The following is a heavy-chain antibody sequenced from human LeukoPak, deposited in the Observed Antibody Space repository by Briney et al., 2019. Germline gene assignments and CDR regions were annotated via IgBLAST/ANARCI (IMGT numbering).Heavy chain of an antibody. V-gene: IGHV1-2*02. D-gene: IGHD3-10*01. CDR1: GYTFTVYH. CDR2: ISPDNGGT. Sequence: ASVKVSCKASGYTFTVYHLHWVRQAPGQGLEWMGWISPDNGGTNYAQKFQGRVTMTRDPSSTTAYMEMTRLTSADTAVYYCARVGYYGSGTCCYWGQGAQVTVSS. J-gene: IGHJ4*02. CDR3: ARVGYYGSGTCCY.